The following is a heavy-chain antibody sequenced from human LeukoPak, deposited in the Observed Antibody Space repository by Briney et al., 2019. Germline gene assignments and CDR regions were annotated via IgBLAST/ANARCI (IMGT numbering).Heavy chain of an antibody. CDR1: GGSISSGDYY. V-gene: IGHV4-39*01. D-gene: IGHD2-15*01. CDR2: IYYSGST. J-gene: IGHJ2*01. CDR3: ARRGRGRGGNWYFDL. Sequence: SETLSLTCTVSGGSISSGDYYWSWIRQPPGKGLEWIGSIYYSGSTYYNPSLKSRVTISVDTSKNQFSLKLSSVTAADTAVYYCARRGRGRGGNWYFDLWGRGTLVTVSS.